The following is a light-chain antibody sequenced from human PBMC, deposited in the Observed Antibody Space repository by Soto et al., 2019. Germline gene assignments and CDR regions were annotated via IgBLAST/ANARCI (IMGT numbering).Light chain of an antibody. Sequence: DIQMTQSPSSLSASVGDRVTITCRASQSISSYLNWYQQKPGKAPKLLIYAASSLQSGVPSRFSGSGSGTDFTLTISSLQPEDFATYYCQQSYSTPRFGQGTKGEIK. CDR2: AAS. CDR1: QSISSY. J-gene: IGKJ1*01. V-gene: IGKV1-39*01. CDR3: QQSYSTPR.